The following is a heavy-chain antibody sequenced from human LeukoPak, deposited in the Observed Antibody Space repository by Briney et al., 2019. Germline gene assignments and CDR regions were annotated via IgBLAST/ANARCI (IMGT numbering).Heavy chain of an antibody. D-gene: IGHD6-19*01. CDR1: GSTFSTYG. CDR3: ATDGRSSGWYGFDY. J-gene: IGHJ4*02. Sequence: GGSLRLSCAASGSTFSTYGMNWVRQAPGKGLEWVSSITSPVGHIYYADSLKGRITISRDNARSSLYLQMNSLRAEDTAVYYCATDGRSSGWYGFDYWGQGTLVTVSS. V-gene: IGHV3-21*01. CDR2: ITSPVGHI.